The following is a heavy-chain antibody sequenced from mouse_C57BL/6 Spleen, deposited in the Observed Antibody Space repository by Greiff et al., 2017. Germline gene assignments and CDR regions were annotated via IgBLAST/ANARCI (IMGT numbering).Heavy chain of an antibody. CDR3: ASYYSKKVWYAMDY. D-gene: IGHD2-5*01. V-gene: IGHV1-26*01. J-gene: IGHJ4*01. CDR2: INPNNGGT. Sequence: EVQLQQSGPELVKPGASVKISCKASGYTFTDYYMNWVKQSHGKSLEWIGDINPNNGGTSYNQKFKGKATLTVDKSSSTAYMELRSLTSEDSAVYYCASYYSKKVWYAMDYWGQGTSVTVSS. CDR1: GYTFTDYY.